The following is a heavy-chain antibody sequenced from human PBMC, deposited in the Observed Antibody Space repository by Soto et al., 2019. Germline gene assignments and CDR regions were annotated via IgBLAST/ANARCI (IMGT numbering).Heavy chain of an antibody. CDR3: TKEGGTWRQPWLNS. J-gene: IGHJ5*01. CDR2: ISGGGGST. V-gene: IGHV3-23*01. Sequence: EVQLLESGGGLVQPGGSLRLSCAASGFMFSSYAMSWVRQAPGKGLEWVSAISGGGGSTYYTDSVKGRFTISRDNSKNKLYLQMSSLRAEDTAIYYCTKEGGTWRQPWLNSWGQGTLVTVSS. CDR1: GFMFSSYA. D-gene: IGHD5-18*01.